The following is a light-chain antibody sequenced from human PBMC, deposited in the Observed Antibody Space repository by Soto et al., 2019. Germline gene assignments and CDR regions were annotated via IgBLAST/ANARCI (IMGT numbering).Light chain of an antibody. Sequence: DIQMTQSPSSLSASVGDRVTITCQASHDITSYLNWYQHKPGKAPKLLIYDASIFEAGVPSRFSGSGSGKDFTFTISRLQHEDVATYYCQKCDYLPIFGPGTTVDFK. CDR2: DAS. J-gene: IGKJ3*01. CDR3: QKCDYLPI. CDR1: HDITSY. V-gene: IGKV1-33*01.